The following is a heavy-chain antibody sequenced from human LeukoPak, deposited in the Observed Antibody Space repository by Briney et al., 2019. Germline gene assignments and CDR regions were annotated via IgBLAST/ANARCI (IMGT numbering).Heavy chain of an antibody. CDR3: ASSTPRHPPCGYSSGWYVFDY. CDR1: GGSFSGYY. CDR2: INHSGST. Sequence: PSETLSLTCAVYGGSFSGYYWSWIRQPPGKGLEWIGEINHSGSTNYNPSLKSRVTISVDTSKNQFSLKLSSVTAADTAVYYCASSTPRHPPCGYSSGWYVFDYWGQGTLVTVSS. J-gene: IGHJ4*02. V-gene: IGHV4-34*01. D-gene: IGHD6-19*01.